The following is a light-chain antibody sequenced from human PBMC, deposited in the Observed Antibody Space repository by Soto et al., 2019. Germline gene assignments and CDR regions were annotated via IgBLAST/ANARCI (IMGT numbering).Light chain of an antibody. CDR3: QQYKNWPL. CDR1: QSVSSSY. Sequence: EIVLTHSPGTLSLSPGERATLSWRASQSVSSSYLAWYQQKPGQAPRLLLYGASTRATGIPVRFSGSGFGTEFTLTISSLQSEDFAVYYCQQYKNWPLFGQGTRLEIK. CDR2: GAS. J-gene: IGKJ5*01. V-gene: IGKV3-15*01.